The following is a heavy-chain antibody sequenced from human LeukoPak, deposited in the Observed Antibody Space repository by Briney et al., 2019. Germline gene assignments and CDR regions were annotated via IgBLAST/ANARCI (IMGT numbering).Heavy chain of an antibody. CDR2: ISWSSGSI. J-gene: IGHJ4*02. V-gene: IGHV3-9*01. CDR3: AKATYYYDSSVDY. D-gene: IGHD3-22*01. CDR1: GFTFDDYA. Sequence: GGSLRLSCAASGFTFDDYAMHWVRQAPGKGLEWVSGISWSSGSIGYADSVKGRFTISRDNAKNSLYLQMNSLRAEDTAVYYCAKATYYYDSSVDYWGQGTLVTVSS.